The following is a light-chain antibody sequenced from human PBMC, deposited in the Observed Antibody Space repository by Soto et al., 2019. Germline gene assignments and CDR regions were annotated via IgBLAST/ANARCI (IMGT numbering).Light chain of an antibody. Sequence: DLQITQSQSSMPASLVDIVTPPCRASQGIRNDLGWYQQKPGRAPKRLIYDASNLQSGVPSRFSGSGSGTEFTLTISSLQPEDFATYSCLQHYSYPWAFGQGTRLEIK. J-gene: IGKJ5*01. V-gene: IGKV1-17*01. CDR1: QGIRND. CDR2: DAS. CDR3: LQHYSYPWA.